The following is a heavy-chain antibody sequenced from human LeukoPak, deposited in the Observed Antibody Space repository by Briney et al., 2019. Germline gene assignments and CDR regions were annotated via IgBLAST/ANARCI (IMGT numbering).Heavy chain of an antibody. Sequence: GASVKVSCKASGYTFTSYGISWVRQAPGQGLEWMGWISAYNGNTNYAQKLQGRVTMTTDTSTSTAYMELRSLRSDDTAVYYCATEDYGDYVGNAFDIWGQGTMVTVSS. J-gene: IGHJ3*02. CDR3: ATEDYGDYVGNAFDI. V-gene: IGHV1-18*01. D-gene: IGHD4-17*01. CDR2: ISAYNGNT. CDR1: GYTFTSYG.